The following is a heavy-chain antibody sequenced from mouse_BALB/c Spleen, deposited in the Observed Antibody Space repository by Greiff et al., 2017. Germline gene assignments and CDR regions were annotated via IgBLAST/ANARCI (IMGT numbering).Heavy chain of an antibody. D-gene: IGHD2-4*01. CDR2: IWGDGST. CDR3: ASLYYDDDGGYYYAMDY. J-gene: IGHJ4*01. Sequence: QVQLKESGPGLVAPSQSLSITCTVSGFSLTGYGVNWVRQPPGKGLEWLGMIWGDGSTDYNSALISRLSISKDNSKSQVFLKMNSLQTDDTARYYCASLYYDDDGGYYYAMDYWGQGTSVTVSS. V-gene: IGHV2-6-7*01. CDR1: GFSLTGYG.